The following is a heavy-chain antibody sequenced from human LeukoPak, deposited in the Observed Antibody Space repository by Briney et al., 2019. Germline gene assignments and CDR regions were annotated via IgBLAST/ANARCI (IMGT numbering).Heavy chain of an antibody. Sequence: SETLSLTCAVYGGSFSGYYWSWIRQPPGKGLEWIGEINHSGSTNYNPSLKSRVTMSVDTSKNQFSLKLSSVTAADTAVYYCARGHLTGRGYFDYWGQGTLVTVSS. D-gene: IGHD1-20*01. J-gene: IGHJ4*02. CDR3: ARGHLTGRGYFDY. CDR2: INHSGST. V-gene: IGHV4-34*01. CDR1: GGSFSGYY.